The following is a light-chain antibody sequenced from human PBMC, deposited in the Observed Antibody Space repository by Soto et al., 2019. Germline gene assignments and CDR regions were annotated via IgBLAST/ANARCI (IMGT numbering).Light chain of an antibody. CDR3: QQYGSSPLT. CDR2: SAS. V-gene: IGKV3-20*01. Sequence: EIVMTQSPATLSVSPGGRATLSCRASQSISDTLAWYQQKPGQAPRLLIYSASRRATGFPDRFSGSGSGTDFTLTISRLEPEDFAVYYCQQYGSSPLTFGQGTRLEIK. J-gene: IGKJ5*01. CDR1: QSISDT.